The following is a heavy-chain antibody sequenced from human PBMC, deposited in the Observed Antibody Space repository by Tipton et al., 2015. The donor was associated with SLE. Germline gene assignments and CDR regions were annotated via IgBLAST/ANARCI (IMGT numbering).Heavy chain of an antibody. J-gene: IGHJ6*03. CDR2: IKQDGSEK. CDR3: AKRYNWNMDV. V-gene: IGHV3-7*02. D-gene: IGHD1-20*01. Sequence: GSLRLSCAASGFTFSSYGMHWVRQAPGKGLEWVANIKQDGSEKFFVDSVKGRFTISRDNSKNTLYLQMNSLRAEDTAVYYCAKRYNWNMDVWGKGTTVTVSS. CDR1: GFTFSSYG.